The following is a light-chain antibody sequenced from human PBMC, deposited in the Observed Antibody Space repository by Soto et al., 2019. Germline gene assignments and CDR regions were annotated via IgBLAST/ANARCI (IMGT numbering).Light chain of an antibody. CDR3: TSYTTSTSLV. CDR2: DVS. CDR1: SSDVGAYNY. J-gene: IGLJ2*01. Sequence: QSALTQPASVSGSPGQSITISCTGTSSDVGAYNYVSWYQQYPGRAPKLMIYDVSNRPSGVSNRFSGSKSANTASLTISGLQAEDEADYYCTSYTTSTSLVFGGGTKLTVL. V-gene: IGLV2-14*01.